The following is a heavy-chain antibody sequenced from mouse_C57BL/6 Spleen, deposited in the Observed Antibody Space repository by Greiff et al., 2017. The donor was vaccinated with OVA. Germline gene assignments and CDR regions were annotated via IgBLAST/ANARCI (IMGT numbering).Heavy chain of an antibody. CDR2: IDPSDSET. Sequence: QVQLQQPGAELVRPGSSVKLSCKASGYTFTSYWMHWVKQRPIQGLEWIGNIDPSDSETHYNQKFKDKATLTVDKSSRTAYMQLSSLTSEDSAVYYCARSPITTVVAHFDYWGQGTTLTVSS. D-gene: IGHD1-1*01. V-gene: IGHV1-52*01. J-gene: IGHJ2*01. CDR1: GYTFTSYW. CDR3: ARSPITTVVAHFDY.